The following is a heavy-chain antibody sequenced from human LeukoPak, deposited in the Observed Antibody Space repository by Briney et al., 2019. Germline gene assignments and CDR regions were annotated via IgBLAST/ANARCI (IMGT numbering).Heavy chain of an antibody. CDR2: ISSSGSNI. J-gene: IGHJ4*02. V-gene: IGHV3-48*03. CDR3: ARGALYDYVWGSYRRQSFDY. Sequence: GGSLRLSCAASGFTFSSLEMNWVRQAPGKGLEWVSYISSSGSNIHYADSVKGRFTISRDNAKNSLYLQMNSLREEDTAVYYCARGALYDYVWGSYRRQSFDYWGQGTLVTVSS. CDR1: GFTFSSLE. D-gene: IGHD3-16*02.